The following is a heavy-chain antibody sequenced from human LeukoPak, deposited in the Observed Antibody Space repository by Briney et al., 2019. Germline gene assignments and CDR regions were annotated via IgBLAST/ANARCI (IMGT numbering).Heavy chain of an antibody. V-gene: IGHV3-49*04. J-gene: IGHJ4*02. CDR1: GFTFCDYA. Sequence: GGSLRLSCIASGFTFCDYAMSWVRQAPGKGLEWVGFIRNKAYGGTTEYAASVKDRFTISRDDSKSIAYLQMNSLKTEDTAVYYCTREYYYGSGSYDYWGQGTLVTVSS. CDR3: TREYYYGSGSYDY. D-gene: IGHD3-10*01. CDR2: IRNKAYGGTT.